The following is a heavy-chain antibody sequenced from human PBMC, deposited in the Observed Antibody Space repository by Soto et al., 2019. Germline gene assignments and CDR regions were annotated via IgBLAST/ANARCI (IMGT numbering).Heavy chain of an antibody. Sequence: PSETLSLTCTVSGGSISSYYWSWIRQPPGKGLEWIGYIYYSGSTNYNPSLKSRVTISVDTSKNQFSLKLSSVTAADTAVYYCARDVGFYDSSGYYYNYFDYWGQGTLVTVSS. CDR2: IYYSGST. V-gene: IGHV4-59*01. J-gene: IGHJ4*02. CDR1: GGSISSYY. CDR3: ARDVGFYDSSGYYYNYFDY. D-gene: IGHD3-22*01.